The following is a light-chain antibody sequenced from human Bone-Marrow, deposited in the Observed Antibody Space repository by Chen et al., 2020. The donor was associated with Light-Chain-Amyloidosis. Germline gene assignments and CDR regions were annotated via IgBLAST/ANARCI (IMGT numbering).Light chain of an antibody. V-gene: IGLV2-14*01. CDR1: SSDVGGDNH. CDR2: EVT. CDR3: SSYTITNTLV. J-gene: IGLJ1*01. Sequence: QSALTQPPSVSGSPGPSITISGTGTSSDVGGDNHVSWYQQHPDKAPKLMIYEVTNRPSWVPDRFSGSKSDNTASLTISGLQTEDEADYFCSSYTITNTLVFGSGTRVTVL.